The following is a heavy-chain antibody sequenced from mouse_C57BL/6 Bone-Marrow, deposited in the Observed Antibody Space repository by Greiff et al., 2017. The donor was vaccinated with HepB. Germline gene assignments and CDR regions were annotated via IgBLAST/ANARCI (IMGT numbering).Heavy chain of an antibody. V-gene: IGHV1-55*01. CDR2: IYPGSGST. J-gene: IGHJ4*01. CDR3: ARSGGVLHYYAMDY. Sequence: QVQLKQPGAELVKPGASVKMSCKASGYTFTSYWITWVKQRPGQGLEWIGDIYPGSGSTNYNEKFKSKATLTVDTSSSTAYMQLSSLTSADSAVYYCARSGGVLHYYAMDYWGQGTSVTVSS. CDR1: GYTFTSYW.